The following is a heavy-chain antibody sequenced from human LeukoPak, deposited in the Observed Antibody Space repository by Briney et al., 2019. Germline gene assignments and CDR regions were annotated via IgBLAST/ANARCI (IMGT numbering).Heavy chain of an antibody. CDR1: GFTFSRYG. CDR2: TSGSSGSTI. Sequence: GRSLRLSCKASGFTFSRYGMNWVRQAPGRGLEWLSYTSGSSGSTIYYAQSVRGRFTISRDDAKNTLYLQMNSLRADDTAVYFCARDKIQWLRYSYFDYWGQGVLVTVSS. J-gene: IGHJ4*02. V-gene: IGHV3-48*01. D-gene: IGHD5-12*01. CDR3: ARDKIQWLRYSYFDY.